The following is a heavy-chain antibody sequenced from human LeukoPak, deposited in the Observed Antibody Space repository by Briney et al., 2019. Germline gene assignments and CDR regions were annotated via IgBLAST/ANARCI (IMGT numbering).Heavy chain of an antibody. J-gene: IGHJ1*01. Sequence: SVKVSCKASGGTFSSYAISWVRQAPGQGLEWMGGIIPIFGTANYAQKFQGRVTITTDESTSTAYMELSSLRAQDTAVYYCAIPAAGPLGFQHWGQGTLVTVSS. V-gene: IGHV1-69*05. CDR1: GGTFSSYA. CDR2: IIPIFGTA. CDR3: AIPAAGPLGFQH. D-gene: IGHD6-13*01.